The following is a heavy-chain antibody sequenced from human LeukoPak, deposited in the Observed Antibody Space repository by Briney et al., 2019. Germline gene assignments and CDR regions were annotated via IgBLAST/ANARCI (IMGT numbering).Heavy chain of an antibody. Sequence: PSETLSLTCTVSGGSISSSPYWWGWIRQPPGKGLEWIGTIYYSGNPYSNPSLKSRLTISVDTSKNQFSLKLTSVTAADAAVYYCARQTAVAAGYYFDYWGPGTLVTVSS. V-gene: IGHV4-39*01. D-gene: IGHD6-19*01. CDR2: IYYSGNP. CDR3: ARQTAVAAGYYFDY. CDR1: GGSISSSPYW. J-gene: IGHJ4*02.